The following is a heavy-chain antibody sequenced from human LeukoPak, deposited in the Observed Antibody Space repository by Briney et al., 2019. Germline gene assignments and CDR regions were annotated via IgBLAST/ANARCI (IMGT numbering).Heavy chain of an antibody. CDR1: GFTFSDHY. V-gene: IGHV3-23*01. CDR2: ISGSGGST. Sequence: GGSLRLSCAASGFTFSDHYMDWVRQAPGKGLEWVSAISGSGGSTYYADSVKGRFTISRDNSKNTLYLQMNSLRAEDTAVYYCAKHSSGWDFDYWGQETLVTVSS. CDR3: AKHSSGWDFDY. J-gene: IGHJ4*02. D-gene: IGHD6-19*01.